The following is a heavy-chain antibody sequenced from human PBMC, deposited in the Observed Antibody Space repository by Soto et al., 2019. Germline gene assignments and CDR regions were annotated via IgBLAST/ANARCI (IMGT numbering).Heavy chain of an antibody. CDR3: ARSYGSGSYNFHY. D-gene: IGHD3-10*01. CDR2: IYYSGST. J-gene: IGHJ4*02. CDR1: GGSISSGDYY. Sequence: PSETLSLTCTVSGGSISSGDYYWSWIRQPPGKGLEWIGYIYYSGSTYYNPSLKSRVTISVDTSKNQFSLKLSSVTAADTAVYYCARSYGSGSYNFHYSGPGTMVTVYS. V-gene: IGHV4-30-4*01.